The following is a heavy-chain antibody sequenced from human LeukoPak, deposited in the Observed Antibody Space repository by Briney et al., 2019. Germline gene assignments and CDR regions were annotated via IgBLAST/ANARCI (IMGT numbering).Heavy chain of an antibody. D-gene: IGHD6-6*01. CDR1: GGSISSYY. CDR2: IYYSGST. Sequence: SETLSLTCTVSGGSISSYYWSWIRQPPGKGLEWIGYIYYSGSTNYNPSLKSRVTISVDTSKNQFSLKLSSVTAADTAVYYCARTAGRAARFFDYWGQGTLVTVSS. V-gene: IGHV4-59*01. J-gene: IGHJ4*02. CDR3: ARTAGRAARFFDY.